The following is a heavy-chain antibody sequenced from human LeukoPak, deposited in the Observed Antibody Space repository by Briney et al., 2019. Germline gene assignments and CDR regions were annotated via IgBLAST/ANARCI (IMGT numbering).Heavy chain of an antibody. V-gene: IGHV3-74*01. Sequence: GGSLRLSCAASGVIFSNYWMHWGRHAPGKGLVWVSRINRDGSSTSYADSVKGRFTISRDNAKDTLYLQMNSLRVEDTAVYYCARGGGYSYGSFDYWGQGTLVTVSS. D-gene: IGHD5-18*01. J-gene: IGHJ4*02. CDR1: GVIFSNYW. CDR3: ARGGGYSYGSFDY. CDR2: INRDGSST.